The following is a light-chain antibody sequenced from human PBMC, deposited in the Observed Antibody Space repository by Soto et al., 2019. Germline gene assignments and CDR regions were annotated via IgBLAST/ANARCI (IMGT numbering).Light chain of an antibody. J-gene: IGLJ1*01. CDR3: TSYTSTSTPYV. CDR1: SSDVGRYTY. V-gene: IGLV2-14*01. CDR2: DVY. Sequence: QSVLTQPASVSGSPGQSITISCAGTSSDVGRYTYVSWYQQHPGKASNLIIYDVYNRPSGVSTRFSGSKSGNTASLTISGLQAEDEADYYCTSYTSTSTPYVFGGGTKVTV.